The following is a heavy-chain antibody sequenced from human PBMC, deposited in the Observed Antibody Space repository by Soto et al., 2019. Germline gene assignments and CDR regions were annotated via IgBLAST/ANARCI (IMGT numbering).Heavy chain of an antibody. Sequence: ASVKVSCKASGYTFTGYYMHWVRQAPGQGLEWMGWINPNSGGTNYAQKFQGWVTTTRDTSISTAYMELSRLRSDDTAVYYCARGSGNLVYYYYGMDVWGQGTTVTVSS. J-gene: IGHJ6*02. CDR1: GYTFTGYY. CDR3: ARGSGNLVYYYYGMDV. V-gene: IGHV1-2*04. CDR2: INPNSGGT. D-gene: IGHD3-10*01.